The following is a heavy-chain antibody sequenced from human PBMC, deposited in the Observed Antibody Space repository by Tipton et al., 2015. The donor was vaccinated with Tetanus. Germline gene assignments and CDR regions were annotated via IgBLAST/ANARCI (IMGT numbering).Heavy chain of an antibody. CDR2: TYHMGGT. J-gene: IGHJ4*02. CDR1: GVSIRNGGYS. D-gene: IGHD1-1*01. Sequence: TLSLTCAVSGVSIRNGGYSWNWIRQPAGKGLEWIGYTYHMGGTYYNPSLKSRVTISVDRSSDQFSLRLTSVTAADTAIYYCVRAPYNSPGKYYFDQWGQGTLVTVSS. V-gene: IGHV4-30-2*01. CDR3: VRAPYNSPGKYYFDQ.